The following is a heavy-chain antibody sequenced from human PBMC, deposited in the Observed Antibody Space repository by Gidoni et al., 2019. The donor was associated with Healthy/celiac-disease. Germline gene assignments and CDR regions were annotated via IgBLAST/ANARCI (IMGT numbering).Heavy chain of an antibody. CDR3: ARNKYYYDSSGYRRATYGMDV. V-gene: IGHV3-48*02. Sequence: EVQLVDSGGGLVQPGGSLILPCSAPGFPFSSDSVTWCRQVPGKGLEWVSYMSSSSSTIYYADSVKGRFTISRDNAKNSLYLQMNSLRDEDTAVYYCARNKYYYDSSGYRRATYGMDVWGQGTTVTVSS. D-gene: IGHD3-22*01. CDR2: MSSSSSTI. J-gene: IGHJ6*02. CDR1: GFPFSSDS.